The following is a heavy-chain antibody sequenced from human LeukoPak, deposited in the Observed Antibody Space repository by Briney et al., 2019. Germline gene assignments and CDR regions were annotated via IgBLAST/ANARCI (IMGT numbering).Heavy chain of an antibody. V-gene: IGHV3-23*01. CDR2: ISGSGGRT. CDR1: GFTFSNYA. D-gene: IGHD6-19*01. CDR3: AKLPVAGLYFDY. Sequence: GGSLRLSCAASGFTFSNYAMSWVRQAPGEGLEWISAISGSGGRTYYVDSVKGRFTISRDNSKNTLYLQMNSLRVEDTAAYYCAKLPVAGLYFDYWGQGTLVTVSS. J-gene: IGHJ4*02.